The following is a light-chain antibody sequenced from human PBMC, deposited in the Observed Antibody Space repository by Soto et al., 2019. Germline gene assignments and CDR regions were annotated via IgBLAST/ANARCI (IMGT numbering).Light chain of an antibody. V-gene: IGKV3-15*01. CDR2: GAS. Sequence: ETVMTQSPATLSVSPGERATLSCRASQSISSDLAWYQHKPGQAPTLLIYGASTTATGIPVRFSGSGSGTEFTLTISSLQSEDFAVYYCQQYNNWPRTFGQGTKLEIK. CDR1: QSISSD. J-gene: IGKJ2*01. CDR3: QQYNNWPRT.